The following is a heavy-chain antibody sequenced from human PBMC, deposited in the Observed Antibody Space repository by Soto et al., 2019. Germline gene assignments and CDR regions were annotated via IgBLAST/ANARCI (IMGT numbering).Heavy chain of an antibody. Sequence: ASVKVSCKANGYTFRNYAMHWVRQAPGQGLEWMGWINGGNGNTKYSQKFQGRVTITRDTSASTAYMELSSLRSEDTAVYYCARDGPIYDILSARYFYGMDVWGQGTTVTVSS. J-gene: IGHJ6*02. CDR3: ARDGPIYDILSARYFYGMDV. CDR2: INGGNGNT. D-gene: IGHD3-9*01. CDR1: GYTFRNYA. V-gene: IGHV1-3*01.